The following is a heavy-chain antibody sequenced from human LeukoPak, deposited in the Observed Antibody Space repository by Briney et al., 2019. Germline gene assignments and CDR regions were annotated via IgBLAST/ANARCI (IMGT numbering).Heavy chain of an antibody. CDR3: ARDSYYYDSSGYLPQYTIDY. CDR1: GGTFSSYA. D-gene: IGHD3-22*01. Sequence: ASVKVSCKASGGTFSSYAISWVRQAPGQGLEWMGWINPNSGGTNYAQKFRGWVTMTRDTSISTAYMELSRLRSEDTAVYYCARDSYYYDSSGYLPQYTIDYWGQGTLVTVSS. CDR2: INPNSGGT. J-gene: IGHJ4*02. V-gene: IGHV1-2*04.